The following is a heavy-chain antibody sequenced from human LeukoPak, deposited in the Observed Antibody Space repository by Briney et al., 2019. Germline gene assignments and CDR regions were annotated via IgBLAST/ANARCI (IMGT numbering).Heavy chain of an antibody. Sequence: SETLSLTCAVSGGSISSGGYYWSWIRQHPGKGLEWIGYIYYSGSTYYNPSLKSRVTISVDTSKNQFSLKLSSVTAADTAVYYCARGSSYYDSSGSKHDAFDIWGQGTMVTVSS. CDR1: GGSISSGGYY. V-gene: IGHV4-31*11. CDR3: ARGSSYYDSSGSKHDAFDI. J-gene: IGHJ3*02. D-gene: IGHD3-22*01. CDR2: IYYSGST.